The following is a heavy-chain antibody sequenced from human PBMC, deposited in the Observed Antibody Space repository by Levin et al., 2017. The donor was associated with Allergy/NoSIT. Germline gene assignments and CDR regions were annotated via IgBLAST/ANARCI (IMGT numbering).Heavy chain of an antibody. V-gene: IGHV3-23*01. CDR1: GFAFSNYA. CDR3: ARYYSDTSGYLSDY. J-gene: IGHJ4*02. D-gene: IGHD3-22*01. CDR2: ISTSGGTT. Sequence: GASVKVSCAASGFAFSNYAMSWVRQAPGKGLEWVSAISTSGGTTEYADSVKGRFTISRDNSKNTLFLQMNSLSAEDTAVYYCARYYSDTSGYLSDYWGQGTLVTVSS.